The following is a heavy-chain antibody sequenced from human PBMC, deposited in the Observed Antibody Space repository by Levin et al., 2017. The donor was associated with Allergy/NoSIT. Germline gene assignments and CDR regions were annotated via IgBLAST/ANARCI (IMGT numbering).Heavy chain of an antibody. Sequence: GGSLRLSCAASGFTLKTYWMNWVRQAPGKGLVWVSRINRDGTSTSYADSVKGRFTISRDNAKNTLYLQMNSLRAEDTAVYYCARGGTYWEFEYWGQGTLVTVSS. D-gene: IGHD1-1*01. V-gene: IGHV3-74*01. CDR1: GFTLKTYW. CDR2: INRDGTST. CDR3: ARGGTYWEFEY. J-gene: IGHJ4*02.